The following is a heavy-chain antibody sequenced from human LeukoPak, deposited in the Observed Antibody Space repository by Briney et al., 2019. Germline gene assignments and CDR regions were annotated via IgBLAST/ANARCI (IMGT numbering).Heavy chain of an antibody. Sequence: SETLSLTCAVYGGSFSGYFWSWIRQPPGKGLEWIGRIYTSGSTNYNPSLKSRVTISVDTSKNQFSLKLSSVTAADTAVYYCARDGSRDGYNYRYYYYYMDVWGKGTTVTISS. CDR3: ARDGSRDGYNYRYYYYYMDV. J-gene: IGHJ6*03. V-gene: IGHV4-59*10. D-gene: IGHD5-24*01. CDR1: GGSFSGYF. CDR2: IYTSGST.